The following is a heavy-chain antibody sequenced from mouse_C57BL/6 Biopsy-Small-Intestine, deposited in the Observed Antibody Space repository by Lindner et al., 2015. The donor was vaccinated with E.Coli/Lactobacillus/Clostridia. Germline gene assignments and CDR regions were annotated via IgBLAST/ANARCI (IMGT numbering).Heavy chain of an antibody. D-gene: IGHD2-12*01. CDR1: GYTFTDYN. CDR2: IYPYIGGT. Sequence: VQLQESGPELVRPGASVKISCKTSGYTFTDYNMDWVKQSHGKSLEWIGYIYPYIGGTDYNQKFKSKATLTVDKSSSIAHMELHSLTSEDSAVYYCARRGSYYYFDYWGQGTTLIVSS. CDR3: ARRGSYYYFDY. J-gene: IGHJ2*01. V-gene: IGHV1S29*02.